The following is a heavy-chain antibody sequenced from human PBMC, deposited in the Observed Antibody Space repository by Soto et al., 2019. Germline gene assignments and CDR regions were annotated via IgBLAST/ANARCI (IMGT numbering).Heavy chain of an antibody. Sequence: SETLSLTCTVSGGSISSGGYYWSWIRQHPGKGLEWIGYIYYSGSTYYNPSLKSRVTISVDTSKNQFSLKLSSVTAADTAVYYCARTRDYDSSGYEYWGQGTLVTVSS. J-gene: IGHJ4*02. CDR1: GGSISSGGYY. CDR3: ARTRDYDSSGYEY. CDR2: IYYSGST. V-gene: IGHV4-31*03. D-gene: IGHD3-22*01.